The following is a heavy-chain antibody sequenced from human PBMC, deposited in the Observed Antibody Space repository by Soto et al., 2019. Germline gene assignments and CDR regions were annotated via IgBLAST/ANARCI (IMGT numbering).Heavy chain of an antibody. V-gene: IGHV1-8*01. CDR2: MNPNSGNT. CDR3: ARADGYIPMDV. J-gene: IGHJ6*03. Sequence: ASVKVSCKASGYTFTSYDINWVRQATGQGLEWMGWMNPNSGNTGYAQKFQGRVTVTRNTSISTAYMELSSLRSEDMAVYYCARADGYIPMDVWGKGTTVTVSS. CDR1: GYTFTSYD. D-gene: IGHD5-18*01.